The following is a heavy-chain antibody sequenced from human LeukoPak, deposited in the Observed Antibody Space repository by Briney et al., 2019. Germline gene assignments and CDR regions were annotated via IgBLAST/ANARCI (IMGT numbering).Heavy chain of an antibody. CDR1: GGSTSSGSYY. CDR2: IYTSGST. CDR3: AREMGQQLAFYYYYYMDV. V-gene: IGHV4-61*02. J-gene: IGHJ6*03. Sequence: SQTLSLTCTVSGGSTSSGSYYWSWIRQPAGKGLEWIGRIYTSGSTNYNPSLKSRVTISVDTSKNQFSLKLSSVTAADTAVYYCAREMGQQLAFYYYYYMDVWGKGTTVTVSS. D-gene: IGHD6-13*01.